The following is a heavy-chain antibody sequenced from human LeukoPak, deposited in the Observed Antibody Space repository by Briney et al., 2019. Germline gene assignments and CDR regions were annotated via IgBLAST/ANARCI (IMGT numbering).Heavy chain of an antibody. J-gene: IGHJ4*02. CDR2: IYHSGST. V-gene: IGHV4-38-2*02. D-gene: IGHD2-15*01. CDR3: AREGVVVAATDNN. CDR1: GYSISSGYY. Sequence: SETLSLTCTVSGYSISSGYYWGWIRQPPGKGLGWIGSIYHSGSTYYNPSLKSRVTISVDTSKNQFSLKLSSVTAADTAVYYCAREGVVVAATDNNWGQGTLVTVSS.